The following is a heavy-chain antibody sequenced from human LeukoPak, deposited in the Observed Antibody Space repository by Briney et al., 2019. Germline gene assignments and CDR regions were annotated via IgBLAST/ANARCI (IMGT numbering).Heavy chain of an antibody. D-gene: IGHD6-19*01. Sequence: ASVKVSCKASGYTFTSYYMHWVRQAPGQGLERMGWISAYNGDTNYAQKLQGRVTMTTDTSTSTAYMELRSLRSDDTAVYYCARGLQENLAWLQAFSAFDIWGQGTMVTVSS. CDR2: ISAYNGDT. CDR3: ARGLQENLAWLQAFSAFDI. CDR1: GYTFTSYY. J-gene: IGHJ3*02. V-gene: IGHV1-18*04.